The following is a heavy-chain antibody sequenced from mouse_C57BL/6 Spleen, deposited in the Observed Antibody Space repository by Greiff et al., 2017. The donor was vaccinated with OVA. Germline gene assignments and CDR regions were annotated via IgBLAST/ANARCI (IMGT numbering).Heavy chain of an antibody. D-gene: IGHD1-1*01. CDR1: GYAFSSSW. V-gene: IGHV1-82*01. J-gene: IGHJ2*01. Sequence: VQLLESGPELVKPGASVKISCKASGYAFSSSWMNWVKQRPGKGLEWIGRIYPGDGDTNYNGKFKGKATLTADKSSSTAYMQLSSLTSEDSAVYFCASSRDFDYWGQGTTLTVSS. CDR2: IYPGDGDT. CDR3: ASSRDFDY.